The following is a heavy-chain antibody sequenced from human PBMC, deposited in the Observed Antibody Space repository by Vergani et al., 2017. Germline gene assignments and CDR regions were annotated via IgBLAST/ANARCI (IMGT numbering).Heavy chain of an antibody. D-gene: IGHD1-26*01. V-gene: IGHV1-58*01. CDR2: IVVGSGNT. CDR3: AAGEEWELLPRDY. J-gene: IGHJ4*02. Sequence: QMQLVQSGPEVKKPGTSVKVSCKASGFTFTSSAVQWVRQARGQRLEWIGWIVVGSGNTNYAQKFQERVTITRDMSTSTAYMELSSLRSEDTAVYYCAAGEEWELLPRDYWGQGTLVTVSS. CDR1: GFTFTSSA.